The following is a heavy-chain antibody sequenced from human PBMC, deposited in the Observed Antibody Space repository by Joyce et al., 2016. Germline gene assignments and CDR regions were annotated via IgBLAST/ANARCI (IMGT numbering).Heavy chain of an antibody. CDR3: AREGDTTEFDR. CDR2: FSRGGAYI. J-gene: IGHJ5*02. V-gene: IGHV3-21*02. CDR1: GFAFDTHS. Sequence: EVRLVESGGGLVKPGESLRLSCSVSGFAFDTHSMPWVRQAPGKGLEWVSSFSRGGAYIYYADSLKGRFTISRDNTKDSLYLQMDSLKVEDTAVYYCAREGDTTEFDRWGQGTLVTVSS. D-gene: IGHD1-1*01.